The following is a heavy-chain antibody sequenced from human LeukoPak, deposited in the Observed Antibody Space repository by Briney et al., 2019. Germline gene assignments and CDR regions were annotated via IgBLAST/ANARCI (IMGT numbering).Heavy chain of an antibody. Sequence: GGSLRLSCVASGFTFSSYGMHWVRQAPGKGLEWVAVISYDGSNKYYADSVKGRFTISRDNSKNTLYLQMNSLRAEDTAVYYCARGPAEWLFLEAYYYGMDVWGQGTTVTVSS. J-gene: IGHJ6*02. CDR3: ARGPAEWLFLEAYYYGMDV. CDR1: GFTFSSYG. D-gene: IGHD3-3*01. V-gene: IGHV3-30*03. CDR2: ISYDGSNK.